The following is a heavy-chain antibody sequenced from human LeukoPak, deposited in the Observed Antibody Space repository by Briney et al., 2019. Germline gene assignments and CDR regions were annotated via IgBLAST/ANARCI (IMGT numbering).Heavy chain of an antibody. V-gene: IGHV1-18*01. Sequence: GASVTVSCKASGGTFSSYAISWVRQAPGQGLEWMGWISAYNGNTNYAQKLQGRVTMTTDTSTSTAYMELRSLRSDDTAVYYCARLIARYNWFDPWGQGTLVTVSS. J-gene: IGHJ5*02. CDR2: ISAYNGNT. CDR3: ARLIARYNWFDP. CDR1: GGTFSSYA. D-gene: IGHD3-22*01.